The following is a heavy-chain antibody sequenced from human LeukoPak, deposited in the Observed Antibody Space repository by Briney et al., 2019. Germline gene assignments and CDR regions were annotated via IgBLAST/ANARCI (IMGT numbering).Heavy chain of an antibody. Sequence: GASVKVSCKASGYTFTSYDINWVRQATGQGLEWMGWMNPNSGNTGYAQKFQGRVTMTRNTSISTAYMELSSLRSEDTAVYYCARGHRITMVRGVIGGFDPWGQGTLVTVSS. CDR2: MNPNSGNT. CDR1: GYTFTSYD. CDR3: ARGHRITMVRGVIGGFDP. V-gene: IGHV1-8*01. D-gene: IGHD3-10*01. J-gene: IGHJ5*02.